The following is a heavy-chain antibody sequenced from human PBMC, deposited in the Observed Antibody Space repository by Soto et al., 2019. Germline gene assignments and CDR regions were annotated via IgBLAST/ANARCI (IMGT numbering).Heavy chain of an antibody. Sequence: EVQLVESGGGLVQPGGSLRLSCAASGFTFSRYAMHWVRQAPGKGLEYVSAINTNGGSTSFSNSVNGRFTISRDNSKNTVYLQLGSRRAEDMAVYYYARGPEGYAFDIWGQGTMFTVSS. J-gene: IGHJ3*02. V-gene: IGHV3-64*01. CDR3: ARGPEGYAFDI. CDR2: INTNGGST. CDR1: GFTFSRYA.